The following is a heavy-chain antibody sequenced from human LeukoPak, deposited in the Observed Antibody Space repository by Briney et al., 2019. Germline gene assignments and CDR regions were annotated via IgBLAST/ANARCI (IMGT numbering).Heavy chain of an antibody. CDR3: ARSGGDNWFDP. J-gene: IGHJ5*02. CDR1: GGSFSGYY. Sequence: SETLSLTCAVYGGSFSGYYWSWIRQPPGKGLEWIGEINHSGSTNYNPSLKSRVTISVDTSKNQFSLKLSSVTAADTAVYYCARSGGDNWFDPWGQGTLVTVSS. V-gene: IGHV4-34*01. D-gene: IGHD2-21*01. CDR2: INHSGST.